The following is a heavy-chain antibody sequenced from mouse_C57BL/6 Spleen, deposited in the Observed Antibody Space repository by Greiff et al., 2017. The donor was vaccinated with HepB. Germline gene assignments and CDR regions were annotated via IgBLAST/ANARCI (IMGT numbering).Heavy chain of an antibody. V-gene: IGHV5-6*01. CDR3: ARKPDLLDDGFAY. CDR2: ISSGGSYT. D-gene: IGHD2-12*01. J-gene: IGHJ3*01. CDR1: GFTFSSYG. Sequence: EVQVVESGGDLVKPGGSLKLSCAASGFTFSSYGMSWVRQTPDKRLEWVATISSGGSYTYYPDSVKGRFTISRDNAKNTLYLQMSSLKSEDTAMYYCARKPDLLDDGFAYWGQGTLVTVSA.